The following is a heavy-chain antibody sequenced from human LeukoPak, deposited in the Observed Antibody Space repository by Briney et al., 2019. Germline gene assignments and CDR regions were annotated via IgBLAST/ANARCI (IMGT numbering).Heavy chain of an antibody. J-gene: IGHJ4*02. D-gene: IGHD2-2*01. CDR2: INPNSGGT. CDR3: VYVVPAAYRTYYFDY. V-gene: IGHV1-2*02. Sequence: ASVKVSCKASGYTFTGYYMHWVRQAPGQGLEWMGWINPNSGGTNYAQKFQGRVTMTTDTSTSTAYMELRSLRSDDTAVYYCVYVVPAAYRTYYFDYWGQGTLVTVSS. CDR1: GYTFTGYY.